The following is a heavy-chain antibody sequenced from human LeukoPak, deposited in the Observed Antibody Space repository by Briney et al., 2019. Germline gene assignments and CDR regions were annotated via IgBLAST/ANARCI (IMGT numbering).Heavy chain of an antibody. Sequence: SETLSLTCTVSGGSISSSSYYWGWIRQPPGKRLEWIGSIYYSGSTYYNPSLKSRVTISVDRSKNQFSLKLSSVTAADTAVYYCARGRMGQQLVYVMDVWGQGTTVTVSS. D-gene: IGHD6-13*01. V-gene: IGHV4-39*07. CDR2: IYYSGST. J-gene: IGHJ6*02. CDR1: GGSISSSSYY. CDR3: ARGRMGQQLVYVMDV.